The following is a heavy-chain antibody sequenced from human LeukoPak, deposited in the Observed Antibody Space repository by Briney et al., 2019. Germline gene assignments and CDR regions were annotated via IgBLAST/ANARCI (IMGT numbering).Heavy chain of an antibody. V-gene: IGHV3-9*01. J-gene: IGHJ4*02. CDR2: ISWNGGII. Sequence: PGGSLRLSCAASGFTFDDYAMHWVRQAPGKGLEWVSGISWNGGIIGYADSVKGRFTISRDNAKNSLYLQMNSLRAEDTAVYYCARVGVFSSSWLLHWGQGTLVTVSS. CDR3: ARVGVFSSSWLLH. CDR1: GFTFDDYA. D-gene: IGHD6-13*01.